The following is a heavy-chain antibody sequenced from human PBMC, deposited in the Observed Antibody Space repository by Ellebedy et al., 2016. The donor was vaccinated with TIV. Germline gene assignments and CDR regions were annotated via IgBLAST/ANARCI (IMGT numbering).Heavy chain of an antibody. D-gene: IGHD3-10*01. Sequence: GESLKISCAASGFTFSSYSMSWVRQAPGKGLEWVSAISGSGGSTYYADSVKGRFTISRDNSKNTLYLQMNSLRAEDTAVYYCASGVRSRITMVRGVIGYWGQGTLVTVSS. CDR1: GFTFSSYS. V-gene: IGHV3-23*01. CDR2: ISGSGGST. J-gene: IGHJ4*02. CDR3: ASGVRSRITMVRGVIGY.